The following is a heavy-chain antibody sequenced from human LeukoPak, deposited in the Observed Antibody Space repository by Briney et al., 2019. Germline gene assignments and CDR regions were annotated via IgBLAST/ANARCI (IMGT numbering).Heavy chain of an antibody. CDR1: GFAVSDNY. CDR3: VVGSNGRHGSFDF. V-gene: IGHV3-53*01. D-gene: IGHD1-26*01. Sequence: GGSLRLSCAASGFAVSDNYMSWVRQAPGKGLEWVSVFHSGGSRYYADSVKGRFTISRDNVKNTVSLQMNSLRGDDSAVYYCVVGSNGRHGSFDFWGRRTIVTVSS. CDR2: FHSGGSR. J-gene: IGHJ3*01.